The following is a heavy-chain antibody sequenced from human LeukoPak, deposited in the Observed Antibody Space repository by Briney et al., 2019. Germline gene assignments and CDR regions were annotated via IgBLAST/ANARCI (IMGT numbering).Heavy chain of an antibody. D-gene: IGHD3-22*01. J-gene: IGHJ5*02. V-gene: IGHV4-39*01. CDR1: GGSISSSSYY. CDR3: ARRGDSSGYYNRFDP. CDR2: IYYSGST. Sequence: SETLSLTCTVSGGSISSSSYYWGWIRQPPGKGLEWIGSIYYSGSTYYNPSLKSRVTISVDTSKNQFSLKLSSVTAADTAVYYCARRGDSSGYYNRFDPWGQGTLVTVSS.